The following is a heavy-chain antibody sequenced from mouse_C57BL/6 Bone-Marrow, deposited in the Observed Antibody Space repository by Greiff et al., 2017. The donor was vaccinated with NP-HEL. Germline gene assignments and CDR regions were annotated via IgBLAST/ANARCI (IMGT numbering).Heavy chain of an antibody. CDR1: GYTFTSYW. Sequence: QVQLQQPGAELVKPGASVKLSCKASGYTFTSYWMHWVKQRPGQGLEWIGMIHPNSGSTNYNEKFKSKATMTVDKSSSTAYMQLSSLTSEDSAVYYCGRGELGLFAYWGQGTLVTVSA. CDR3: GRGELGLFAY. J-gene: IGHJ3*01. CDR2: IHPNSGST. V-gene: IGHV1-64*01. D-gene: IGHD4-1*01.